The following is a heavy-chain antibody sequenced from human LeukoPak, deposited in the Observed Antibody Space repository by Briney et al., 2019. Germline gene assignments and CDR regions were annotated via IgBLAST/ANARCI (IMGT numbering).Heavy chain of an antibody. CDR2: IWYDGSRK. J-gene: IGHJ4*02. CDR1: GFTFSSYG. V-gene: IGHV3-33*01. Sequence: GGSLRLSCAASGFTFSSYGMHWVRQAPGKGLEWVAVIWYDGSRKYYADSVKGRFTISRDSSENTLYLQMNSLTAEDTAVYYCARDFSFYEDYWGQGNLVTVSS. D-gene: IGHD3-3*01. CDR3: ARDFSFYEDY.